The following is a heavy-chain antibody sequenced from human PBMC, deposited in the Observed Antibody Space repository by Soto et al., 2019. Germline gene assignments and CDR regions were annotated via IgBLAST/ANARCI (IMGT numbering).Heavy chain of an antibody. V-gene: IGHV4-59*01. D-gene: IGHD6-19*01. Sequence: QVQLQESGPGLVKPSETLSLTCTVSGGSISSYYWSWIRQPPGKGLEWIGYIYYSGTTNYNPSRRSRVTIAIDTAKNQFSLKLGFVTAAETAVYYCARGGQEWLALGFDYWGQGTLVTVSS. J-gene: IGHJ4*02. CDR2: IYYSGTT. CDR3: ARGGQEWLALGFDY. CDR1: GGSISSYY.